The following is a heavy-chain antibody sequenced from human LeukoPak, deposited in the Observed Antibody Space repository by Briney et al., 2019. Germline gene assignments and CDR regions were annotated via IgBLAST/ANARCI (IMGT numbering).Heavy chain of an antibody. CDR1: GFTFRNYY. CDR2: ISGDGSSI. Sequence: GGSLRLSCVASGFTFRNYYMHWVRQVPGKGLVWVSRISGDGSSIFYADSVKGRFTISRDNAKNSLYVQMNSLRADDSAVYYCARKGDSSSCFDYWGQGTLVTVSS. J-gene: IGHJ4*02. D-gene: IGHD6-13*01. V-gene: IGHV3-74*01. CDR3: ARKGDSSSCFDY.